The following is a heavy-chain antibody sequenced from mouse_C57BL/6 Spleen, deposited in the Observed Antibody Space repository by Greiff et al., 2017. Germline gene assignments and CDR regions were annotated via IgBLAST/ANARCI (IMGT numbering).Heavy chain of an antibody. CDR3: ARDSYYGNH. Sequence: EVKLQESGPGLVKPSQSLSLTCSVTGYSITSGYYWNWIRQFPGNKLVWMGYISYDGSNNYNPSLNNRISITRDTSKNQFFLKLNSVTTEDTATYYCARDSYYGNHWGQGTTLTVAS. J-gene: IGHJ2*01. CDR2: ISYDGSN. CDR1: GYSITSGYY. V-gene: IGHV3-6*01. D-gene: IGHD2-10*01.